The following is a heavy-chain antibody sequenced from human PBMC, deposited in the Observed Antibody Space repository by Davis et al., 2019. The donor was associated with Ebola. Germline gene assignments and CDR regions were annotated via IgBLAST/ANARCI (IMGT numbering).Heavy chain of an antibody. CDR2: ISRTSSVI. D-gene: IGHD5-24*01. CDR1: GFRFSSYE. CDR3: ARDAEDGSGNWFFDF. J-gene: IGHJ2*01. Sequence: GESLKISCIASGFRFSSYEINWVRQAPGKGLEWVSYISRTSSVIHYADSVRGRFTVSRDNAKYSLFLQLNSLRDEDTAQYYCARDAEDGSGNWFFDFRGRGALVTVSS. V-gene: IGHV3-48*02.